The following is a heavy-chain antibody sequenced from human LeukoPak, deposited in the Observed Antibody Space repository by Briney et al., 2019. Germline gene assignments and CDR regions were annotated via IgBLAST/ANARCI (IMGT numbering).Heavy chain of an antibody. Sequence: SVTVSCKASGGTFSSYAISWVRQAPGQGLEWMGGIIPIFGTANYAQKFQGRVTITADESTSTAYMELSSLRSEDTAVYYCARENTRTMVRGVIVDAFDIWGQGTTVTVSS. CDR2: IIPIFGTA. CDR1: GGTFSSYA. D-gene: IGHD3-10*01. CDR3: ARENTRTMVRGVIVDAFDI. V-gene: IGHV1-69*13. J-gene: IGHJ3*02.